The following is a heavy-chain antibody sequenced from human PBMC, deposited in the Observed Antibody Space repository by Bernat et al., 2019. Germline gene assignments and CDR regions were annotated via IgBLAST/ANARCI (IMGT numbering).Heavy chain of an antibody. D-gene: IGHD5-18*01. CDR2: ISTSSSV. J-gene: IGHJ4*02. CDR3: ARARGYSYGYSDY. Sequence: EVQLVESGGGLVQPGGSLRLSCAASRFTFSSYSINWVRQAPGKGLEWVSYISTSSSVDYADSVKGRFTISRDNGKNSLYLQMNSLRDEDTAVYYCARARGYSYGYSDYWGQGTLVTVSS. CDR1: RFTFSSYS. V-gene: IGHV3-48*02.